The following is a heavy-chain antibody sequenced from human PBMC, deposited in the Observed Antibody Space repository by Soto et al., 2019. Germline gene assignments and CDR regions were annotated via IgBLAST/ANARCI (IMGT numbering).Heavy chain of an antibody. Sequence: PSETHSLTCSVSGGSISSRSYYGGWIRQPPGKGLEWIGSIYYSGSTYYNPSLKSRVTLSVGTSKNQFSLKLSSVTAADTAVYYCARGRDDYGDYDYYYYMDAWGKGTTVTVSS. CDR2: IYYSGST. CDR1: GGSISSRSYY. CDR3: ARGRDDYGDYDYYYYMDA. D-gene: IGHD4-17*01. V-gene: IGHV4-39*01. J-gene: IGHJ6*03.